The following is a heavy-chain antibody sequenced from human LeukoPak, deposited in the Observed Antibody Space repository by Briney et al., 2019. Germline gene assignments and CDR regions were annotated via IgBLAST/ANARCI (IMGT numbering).Heavy chain of an antibody. CDR3: ARWAPGYCSSTSCPPNNWFDP. J-gene: IGHJ5*02. V-gene: IGHV1-18*01. CDR1: GYTFTSYG. D-gene: IGHD2-2*01. Sequence: GASVKVSCKASGYTFTSYGISWVRQAPGQGLEWMGWISAYNGNTNYAQKLQGRVTMTTDTSTSTAYMELRSLRSDDTAVYYCARWAPGYCSSTSCPPNNWFDPWGQGTLVTVSS. CDR2: ISAYNGNT.